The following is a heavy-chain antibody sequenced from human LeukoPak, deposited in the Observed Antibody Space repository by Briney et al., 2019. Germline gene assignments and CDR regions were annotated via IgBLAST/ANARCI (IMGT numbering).Heavy chain of an antibody. D-gene: IGHD1-26*01. J-gene: IGHJ6*02. CDR2: ISYDGSNR. Sequence: PGRSLRLSCAASGFTFSSYAIHWVRQAPGKGLEWVAVISYDGSNRYYADSVKGRFTISRDNSKNTLYLQMNSLRAEDTAVYYCPRASSVGATRDYGMDVWGQGTTVTVSS. V-gene: IGHV3-30-3*01. CDR1: GFTFSSYA. CDR3: PRASSVGATRDYGMDV.